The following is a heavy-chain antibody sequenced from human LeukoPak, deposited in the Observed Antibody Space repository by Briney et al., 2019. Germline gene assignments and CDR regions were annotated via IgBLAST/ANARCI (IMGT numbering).Heavy chain of an antibody. CDR2: IRHDGSNK. J-gene: IGHJ6*03. V-gene: IGHV3-30*02. CDR3: AKGSKVLIITRDYYMDV. D-gene: IGHD3-3*01. Sequence: PGGSLRLSCAASGFTFSSYGMHWVRQAPGKGLEWVAFIRHDGSNKYYADSVKGRFTISRDNSKNTLFLQMNSLRAEDTVVYYCAKGSKVLIITRDYYMDVWGKGTTVTISS. CDR1: GFTFSSYG.